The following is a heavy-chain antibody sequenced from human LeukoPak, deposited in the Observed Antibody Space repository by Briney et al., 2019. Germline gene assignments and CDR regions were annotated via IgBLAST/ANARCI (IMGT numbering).Heavy chain of an antibody. CDR1: GFTFTSSA. Sequence: GASVKVSCKASGFTFTSSAVQWVRQARGQRLEWIGWIVVGSGNTNYAQKFQERVTITRDMSTSTAYMELSSLRSEDTAVYYCAARHYYDSSGYQFDYWGQGTPVTVSS. V-gene: IGHV1-58*01. CDR3: AARHYYDSSGYQFDY. D-gene: IGHD3-22*01. J-gene: IGHJ4*02. CDR2: IVVGSGNT.